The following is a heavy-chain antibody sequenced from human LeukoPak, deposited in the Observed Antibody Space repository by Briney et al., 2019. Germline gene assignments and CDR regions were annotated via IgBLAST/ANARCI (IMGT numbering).Heavy chain of an antibody. J-gene: IGHJ4*02. V-gene: IGHV5-51*01. D-gene: IGHD1-26*01. CDR2: IYVGDSDT. CDR3: ARRRDLYSGSYYPFDY. CDR1: GNSFTTYW. Sequence: GESLKISCKGSGNSFTTYWIAWVRQMPGKGLEWMGIIYVGDSDTRYSPSFQGQVTISADKSISTAYLQWSSLKASDTAMYYCARRRDLYSGSYYPFDYWGQGTLVTVSS.